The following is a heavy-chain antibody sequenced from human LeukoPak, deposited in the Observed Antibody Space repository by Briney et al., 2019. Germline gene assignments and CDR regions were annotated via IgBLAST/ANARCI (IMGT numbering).Heavy chain of an antibody. CDR1: GGTFSSYT. CDR3: ASAFSYDSSGYRPFDP. D-gene: IGHD3-22*01. CDR2: IIPILGIA. V-gene: IGHV1-69*02. J-gene: IGHJ5*02. Sequence: ASVKVSCKASGGTFSSYTISWVRQAPGQGLEWMGRIIPILGIANYAQKFQGRVTITADKSTSTAYMELSSLRFEDTAVYYCASAFSYDSSGYRPFDPWGQGTLVTVSS.